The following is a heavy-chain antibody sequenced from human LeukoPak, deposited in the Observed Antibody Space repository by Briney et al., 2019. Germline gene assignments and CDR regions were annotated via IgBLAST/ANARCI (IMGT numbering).Heavy chain of an antibody. D-gene: IGHD4-23*01. CDR1: GGGSFSNYA. CDR3: ARGKSPTVATPFDY. Sequence: GASVKVSCKASGGGSFSNYALSLVRQAPGQGLEWMAGIIPILRTPNYAQRFQGRLTITTDESTSTAYMELSSLRSEDTAVYYCARGKSPTVATPFDYWGQGTLVTVSS. V-gene: IGHV1-69*05. J-gene: IGHJ4*02. CDR2: IIPILRTP.